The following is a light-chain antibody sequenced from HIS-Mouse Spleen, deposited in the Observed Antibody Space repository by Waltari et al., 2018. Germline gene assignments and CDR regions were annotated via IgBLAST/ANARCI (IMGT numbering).Light chain of an antibody. CDR3: QQLNSYPRT. V-gene: IGKV1-9*01. J-gene: IGKJ3*01. Sequence: DIQLTQSPSFLSASVGDRVTITCRASQGISSYVAWYQQKPGKAPKLLIYAASTLQSGDPSRFSGSGSGTEFTLTISSLQPEDFATYYCQQLNSYPRTFGPGTKVDIK. CDR1: QGISSY. CDR2: AAS.